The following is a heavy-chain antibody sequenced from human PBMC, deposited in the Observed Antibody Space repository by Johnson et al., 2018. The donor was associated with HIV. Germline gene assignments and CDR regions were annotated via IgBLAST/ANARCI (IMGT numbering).Heavy chain of an antibody. Sequence: QMQLVESGGGLVKPGGSLRLSCAASGLTFTNAWMNWVRQAPGKGLEWVAVISYDGSNKYYADSVKGRFPISRDNSKNTLYLQMNSLRAEDTAVYYCAKVRRGSSWYIVFDIWGQGTMVTVSS. J-gene: IGHJ3*02. CDR3: AKVRRGSSWYIVFDI. D-gene: IGHD6-13*01. CDR1: GLTFTNAW. CDR2: ISYDGSNK. V-gene: IGHV3-30*18.